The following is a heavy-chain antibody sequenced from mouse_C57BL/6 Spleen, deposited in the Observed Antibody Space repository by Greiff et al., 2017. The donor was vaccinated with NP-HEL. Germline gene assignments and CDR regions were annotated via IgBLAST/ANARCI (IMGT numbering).Heavy chain of an antibody. CDR3: ARGVKRTGTAYYFDY. J-gene: IGHJ2*01. Sequence: QVQLQQPGAELVMPGASVKLSCKASGYTFTSYWMHWVKQRPGQGLEWIGEIDPSDSYTNYNQKFKGKSTLTVDKSSSTAYMQLSSLTSEDSAVYYCARGVKRTGTAYYFDYWGQGTTLTVSS. D-gene: IGHD4-1*01. V-gene: IGHV1-69*01. CDR2: IDPSDSYT. CDR1: GYTFTSYW.